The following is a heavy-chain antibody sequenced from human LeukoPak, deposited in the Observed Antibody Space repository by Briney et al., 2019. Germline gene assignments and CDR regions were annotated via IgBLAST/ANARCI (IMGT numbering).Heavy chain of an antibody. Sequence: ASVKVSCKASGYTFTGYYMHWVRQAPGQGLEWMGRINPNSGGTNYAQKFQGRVTMTRDTSISTAYMELSRLRSDDTAVYYCARTRVFGRYLDWSDDAFDMWGEGTMVTVSS. J-gene: IGHJ3*02. V-gene: IGHV1-2*06. CDR3: ARTRVFGRYLDWSDDAFDM. CDR2: INPNSGGT. CDR1: GYTFTGYY. D-gene: IGHD3-9*01.